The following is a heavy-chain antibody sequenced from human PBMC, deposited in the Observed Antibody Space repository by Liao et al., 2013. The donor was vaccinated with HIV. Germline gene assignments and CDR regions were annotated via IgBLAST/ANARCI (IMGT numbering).Heavy chain of an antibody. CDR2: INHSGTT. J-gene: IGHJ5*02. CDR1: SASLSAYY. Sequence: QAQLQQWGAGLVKPSETLSLTCGVGSASLSAYYWSWVRQPPGKGLEWIGEINHSGTTNYNPSLKNRVTISLDTSKNQFSLKLTSVTAADTAIYYCARRQKYSGYVDLWGQGTLVTVSS. CDR3: ARRQKYSGYVDL. D-gene: IGHD5-12*01. V-gene: IGHV4-34*01.